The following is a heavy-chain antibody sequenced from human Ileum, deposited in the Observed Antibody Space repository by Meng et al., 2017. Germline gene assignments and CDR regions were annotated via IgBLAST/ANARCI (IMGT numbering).Heavy chain of an antibody. D-gene: IGHD3-3*01. CDR3: ASGSGSLDY. CDR1: GGRVSSNIAA. J-gene: IGHJ4*02. Sequence: AEVQQTGPALVNLSQALSLTVAVAGGRVSSNIAAWNWIRQSPLRGLEWLGRTYYRSKWYSEYAVSVKSRISITPDTSKNQFSLQMNSVTPEDTAVYYCASGSGSLDYWGPGTLVTVSS. CDR2: TYYRSKWYS. V-gene: IGHV6-1*01.